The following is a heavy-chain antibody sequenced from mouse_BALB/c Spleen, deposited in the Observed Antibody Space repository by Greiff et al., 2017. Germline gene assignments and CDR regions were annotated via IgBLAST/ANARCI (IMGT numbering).Heavy chain of an antibody. J-gene: IGHJ4*01. CDR3: ARPLYDGYYGDYAMDY. CDR2: ISSGGSYT. V-gene: IGHV5-6*01. D-gene: IGHD2-3*01. CDR1: GFTFSSYG. Sequence: EVQLVESGGDLVKPGGSLKLSCAASGFTFSSYGMSWVRQTPDKRLEWVATISSGGSYTYYPDGVKGRCTISRDNAKNTLYLQMSRLKSEDTAMYYCARPLYDGYYGDYAMDYWGQGTSVTVSS.